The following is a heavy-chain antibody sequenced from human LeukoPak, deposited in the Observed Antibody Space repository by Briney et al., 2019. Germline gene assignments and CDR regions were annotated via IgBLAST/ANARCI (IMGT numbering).Heavy chain of an antibody. Sequence: SETLSLTCAVSGYSISSGYHWGWIRQPPRKGLEWIANIHHSGSTSYNPSLKSRVTTSADTSKNRFSLRLSSVTAADTAVYYCARLEPSGVVKDWGQGTLVTVSS. CDR2: IHHSGST. CDR1: GYSISSGYH. CDR3: ARLEPSGVVKD. J-gene: IGHJ4*02. V-gene: IGHV4-38-2*01. D-gene: IGHD3-3*01.